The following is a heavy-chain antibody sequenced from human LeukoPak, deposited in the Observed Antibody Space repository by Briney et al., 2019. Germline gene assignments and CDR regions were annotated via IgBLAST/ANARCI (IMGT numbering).Heavy chain of an antibody. J-gene: IGHJ4*02. CDR2: ITPAGSEK. CDR1: RFTFSTNW. D-gene: IGHD6-6*01. V-gene: IGHV3-7*03. CDR3: ARGPNSNWSGLDF. Sequence: PGGSLRLSCAASRFTFSTNWMGWVRQAPGKGLEWVASITPAGSEKYYANSMKGRFTISRDNAKNSLFLQMNSLRADDTGVYFCARGPNSNWSGLDFWGQGTLLTVSS.